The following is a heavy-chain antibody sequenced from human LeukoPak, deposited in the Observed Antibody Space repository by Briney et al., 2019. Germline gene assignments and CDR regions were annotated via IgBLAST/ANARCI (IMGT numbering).Heavy chain of an antibody. CDR1: GYTFTSYG. Sequence: ASVKVSCKASGYTFTSYGISWVRQAPGQGLEWMGWISAYNGNTNYAQKLRGRVTMTTDTSTSTAYMELRSLRSDDTAVYYCARDVSLLWFGELPRGLDYWGQGTLVTVSS. J-gene: IGHJ4*02. CDR3: ARDVSLLWFGELPRGLDY. CDR2: ISAYNGNT. D-gene: IGHD3-10*01. V-gene: IGHV1-18*01.